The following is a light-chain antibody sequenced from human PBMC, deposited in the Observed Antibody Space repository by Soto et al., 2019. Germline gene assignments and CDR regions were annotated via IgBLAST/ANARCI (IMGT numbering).Light chain of an antibody. CDR2: DVS. CDR3: CSYAGSYTVV. V-gene: IGLV2-11*01. J-gene: IGLJ2*01. CDR1: SSDVGGYNY. Sequence: QSVLTQPRSVSGSPGQSVTISCTGTSSDVGGYNYVSWYQQHPGKAPKLMIYDVSKRPSGVPDRFSGFKSGNTASLTISGLQDEDEADYYCCSYAGSYTVVFGGGTKLTVL.